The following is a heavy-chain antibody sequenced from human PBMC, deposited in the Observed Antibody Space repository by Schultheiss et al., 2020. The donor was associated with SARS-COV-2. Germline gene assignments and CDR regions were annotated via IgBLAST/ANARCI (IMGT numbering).Heavy chain of an antibody. CDR1: GFTFSSYA. J-gene: IGHJ4*02. CDR2: ISYDGSNK. Sequence: GGSLRLSCAASGFTFSSYALHWVRQAPGKGLEWVAVISYDGSNKYYADSVKGRFTISRDNSKNTLYLQMNSLRAEDTAVYYCAKIGWDRDRDYWGQGTLVTVSS. D-gene: IGHD1-26*01. V-gene: IGHV3-30*07. CDR3: AKIGWDRDRDY.